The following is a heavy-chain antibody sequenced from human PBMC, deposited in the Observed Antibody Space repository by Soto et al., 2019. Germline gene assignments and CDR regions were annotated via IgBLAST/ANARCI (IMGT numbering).Heavy chain of an antibody. D-gene: IGHD6-13*01. Sequence: SAALSLTCTVSCGFMSCYYCSVSRQPPGKGLEFIGYIYYSGITNYNLTLKSRVTISVDTSKNQFSLKVSSVTAADTSIYYCAVSSPLTAAGRGSWFDPWGQGTLVTVSS. CDR1: CGFMSCYY. V-gene: IGHV4-59*08. CDR3: AVSSPLTAAGRGSWFDP. J-gene: IGHJ5*02. CDR2: IYYSGIT.